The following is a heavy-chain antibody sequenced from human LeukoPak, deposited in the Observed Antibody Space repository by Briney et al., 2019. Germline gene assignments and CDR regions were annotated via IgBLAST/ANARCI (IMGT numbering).Heavy chain of an antibody. CDR3: ARGGSYDFWSGYYYYFDY. CDR1: GYTFTSYD. J-gene: IGHJ4*02. CDR2: MNPNSGNT. Sequence: ASVKVSCKASGYTFTSYDINWVRQATGQGLEWMGWMNPNSGNTGYAQKFQGRVTFTRNTSISTAYMELSSLRSEDTAVYYCARGGSYDFWSGYYYYFDYWGQGTLVTVSS. D-gene: IGHD3-3*01. V-gene: IGHV1-8*03.